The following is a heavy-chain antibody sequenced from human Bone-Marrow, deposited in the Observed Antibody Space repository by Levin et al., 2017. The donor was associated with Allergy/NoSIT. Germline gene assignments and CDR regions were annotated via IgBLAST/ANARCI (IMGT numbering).Heavy chain of an antibody. Sequence: KGGESLKISCKGSGYKFDDYWIAWVRQMPGKGLEWVGIIYPRDSETRYSPSFQGQVTISADKSVSTAYLQWSSLKALDTAIYYCARGMTFRFLDCPFFDYWGQGSLVTVSS. V-gene: IGHV5-51*01. J-gene: IGHJ4*02. CDR3: ARGMTFRFLDCPFFDY. CDR1: GYKFDDYW. CDR2: IYPRDSET. D-gene: IGHD3/OR15-3a*01.